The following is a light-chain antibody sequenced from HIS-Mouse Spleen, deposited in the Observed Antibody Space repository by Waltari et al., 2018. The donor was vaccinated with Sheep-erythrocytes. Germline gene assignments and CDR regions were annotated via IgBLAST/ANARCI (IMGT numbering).Light chain of an antibody. Sequence: QSALTQPASVSGSPGQSLTISCTGTRSDVGGYNLVSWYQQHPGKTPTRMIYEGSKRPSGVATRFSGSKSGNTASLTISGLQAEDEADYYCCSYAGSSTWVFGGGTKLTVL. J-gene: IGLJ3*02. V-gene: IGLV2-23*01. CDR3: CSYAGSSTWV. CDR2: EGS. CDR1: RSDVGGYNL.